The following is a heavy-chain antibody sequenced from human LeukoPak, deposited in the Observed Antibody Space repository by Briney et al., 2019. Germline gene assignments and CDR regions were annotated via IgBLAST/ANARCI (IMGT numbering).Heavy chain of an antibody. CDR2: IWYDGSNK. CDR1: GYTFSSYG. J-gene: IGHJ4*01. CDR3: ARARDYGDYEILDY. V-gene: IGHV3-33*01. Sequence: EGSLRLSCAASGYTFSSYGMHWVRQAPGKGLEWVAVIWYDGSNKYYADSVKGRFTISRDNSKNPLYLQMNSLRAEDTAVYYCARARDYGDYEILDYWGQGTLVTVSS. D-gene: IGHD4-17*01.